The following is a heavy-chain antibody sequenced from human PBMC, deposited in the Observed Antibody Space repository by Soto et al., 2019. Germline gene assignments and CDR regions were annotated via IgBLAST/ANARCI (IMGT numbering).Heavy chain of an antibody. CDR3: ARVRTEYAGLDY. CDR2: VSSSGST. D-gene: IGHD2-2*01. CDR1: GGSISSGDYY. V-gene: IGHV4-61*08. Sequence: SETLSLTCTVSGGSISSGDYYWSWIRQSPGKGLESIAYVSSSGSTDYNPSLESRVAISLDTSKNQFSLRLTSVTAADTAVYFCARVRTEYAGLDYWGQGTLVTVSS. J-gene: IGHJ4*02.